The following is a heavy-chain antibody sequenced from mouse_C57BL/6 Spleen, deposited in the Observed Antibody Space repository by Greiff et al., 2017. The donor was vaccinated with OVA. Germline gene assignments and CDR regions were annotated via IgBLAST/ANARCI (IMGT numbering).Heavy chain of an antibody. V-gene: IGHV2-9-1*01. CDR2: IWTGGGT. Sequence: VKLMESGPGLVAPSQSLSITCTVSGFSLTSYAISWVRQPPGKGLEWLGVIWTGGGTNYNSALKSRLSISKDNSKSQVFLKMNSLQTDDTARYYCARGVVAYYYAMDYWGQGTSVTVSS. CDR3: ARGVVAYYYAMDY. J-gene: IGHJ4*01. CDR1: GFSLTSYA. D-gene: IGHD1-1*01.